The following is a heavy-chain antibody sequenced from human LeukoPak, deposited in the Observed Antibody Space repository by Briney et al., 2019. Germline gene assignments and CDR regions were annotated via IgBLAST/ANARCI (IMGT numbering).Heavy chain of an antibody. CDR3: ARARPDGMGVWHNWFDP. Sequence: VKPSETLSLTCTVSGGSISSYYWSWIRQPPGKGLEWIGYIYYSGSTNYNPSLKSRVTISVDTSKNQFSLKLSSVTAADTAVYYCARARPDGMGVWHNWFDPWGQGTLVTVSP. CDR2: IYYSGST. D-gene: IGHD5/OR15-5a*01. J-gene: IGHJ5*02. CDR1: GGSISSYY. V-gene: IGHV4-59*01.